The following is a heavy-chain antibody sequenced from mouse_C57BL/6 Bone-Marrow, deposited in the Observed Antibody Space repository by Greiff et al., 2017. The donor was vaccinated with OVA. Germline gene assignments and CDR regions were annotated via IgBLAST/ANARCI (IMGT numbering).Heavy chain of an antibody. CDR3: ARASIYDYDADYFDY. Sequence: VMLVESGAELARPGASVKLSCKASGYTFTSYGISWVKQRTGKGLEWIGEIYPRSGNTYYNEKFTGKATLTADKSSSTAYMELRSLTSEDSAVYFCARASIYDYDADYFDYWGQGTTLTVSS. CDR1: GYTFTSYG. V-gene: IGHV1-81*01. D-gene: IGHD2-4*01. CDR2: IYPRSGNT. J-gene: IGHJ2*01.